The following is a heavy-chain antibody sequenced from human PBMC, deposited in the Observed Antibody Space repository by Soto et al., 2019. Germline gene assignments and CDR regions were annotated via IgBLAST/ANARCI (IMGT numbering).Heavy chain of an antibody. J-gene: IGHJ5*02. CDR3: VRDGTKTLRDWFDP. D-gene: IGHD1-1*01. CDR2: IYATGTT. Sequence: PSETLSLTGPVSGASISGFYWSRIRKSAGKGLEWIGRIYATGTTDYNPSLKSRVMMSVDTSKKQFSLELRSVTAADTAVYYCVRDGTKTLRDWFDPWGQGISVTVS. CDR1: GASISGFY. V-gene: IGHV4-4*07.